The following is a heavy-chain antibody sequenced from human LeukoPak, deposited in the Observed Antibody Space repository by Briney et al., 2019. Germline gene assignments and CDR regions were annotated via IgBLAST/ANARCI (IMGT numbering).Heavy chain of an antibody. CDR2: INHSGST. V-gene: IGHV4-34*01. CDR3: ARDLPFQH. J-gene: IGHJ1*01. Sequence: PSETLSLTCAVYGGSFSGYYWSWIRQPPGKGLEWIGEINHSGSTNYNPSLKSRVTISVDTSKNQFSLKLSSVTAADTAVYYCARDLPFQHWGQGTLVTVSS. CDR1: GGSFSGYY.